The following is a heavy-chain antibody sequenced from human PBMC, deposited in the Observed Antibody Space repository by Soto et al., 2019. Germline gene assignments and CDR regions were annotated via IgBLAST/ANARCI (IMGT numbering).Heavy chain of an antibody. V-gene: IGHV4-39*07. CDR1: GGSISSSRCH. J-gene: IGHJ3*02. CDR2: IKYSGTT. CDR3: AKTSKPTTRFGESLRGAFNI. Sequence: PSETLSLTCTVSGGSISSSRCHWGWIRQPPGKGLEWIASIKYSGTTFYNPSLKSRVTISVDRSKNQFSLKLSSVTAADTAVYYCAKTSKPTTRFGESLRGAFNIWGQGTMVTVSS. D-gene: IGHD3-10*01.